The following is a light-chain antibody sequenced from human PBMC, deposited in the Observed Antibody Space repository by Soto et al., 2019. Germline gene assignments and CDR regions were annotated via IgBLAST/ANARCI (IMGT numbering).Light chain of an antibody. CDR2: AAS. J-gene: IGKJ2*02. Sequence: DIQMTQSPSSLSASVGDRVTITXXXXXXXXXXLNWYQQKVGKAPKLLIYAASSLQRGVPSRFXXXGXGXXXXXXIXXXXXEDFATYYCQQSYSTPRTFGQGTKLEIK. CDR3: QQSYSTPRT. V-gene: IGKV1-39*01. CDR1: XXXXXX.